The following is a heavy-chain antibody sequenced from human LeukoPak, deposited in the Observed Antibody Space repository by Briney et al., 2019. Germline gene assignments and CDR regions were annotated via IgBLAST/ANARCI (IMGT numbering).Heavy chain of an antibody. CDR3: ARSRRTAVFDP. CDR2: IYTSGST. Sequence: SETLSLTCTVSGGSISSGSYYWSWIRQPAGKGLEWIGHIYTSGSTNYNPSLKSRVTISTDTSKNQFSLKLSSVTAADTAVYYCARSRRTAVFDPGGQGTLVTVSS. CDR1: GGSISSGSYY. V-gene: IGHV4-61*09. D-gene: IGHD6-6*01. J-gene: IGHJ5*02.